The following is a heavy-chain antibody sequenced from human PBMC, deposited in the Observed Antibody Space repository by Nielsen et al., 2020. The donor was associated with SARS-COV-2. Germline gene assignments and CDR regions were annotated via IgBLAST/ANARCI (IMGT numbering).Heavy chain of an antibody. CDR2: MNPNSGNT. D-gene: IGHD3-22*01. J-gene: IGHJ6*02. CDR3: AREDYYDSSGYLYYYGMDV. Sequence: ASVKVSCKASGYTFTSYDINWVRQATGQGLEWMGWMNPNSGNTGYAQKFQGRVTMTRNTSLSTVYMELSSLRSEDTAVYYCAREDYYDSSGYLYYYGMDVWGQGTTVTVSS. CDR1: GYTFTSYD. V-gene: IGHV1-8*01.